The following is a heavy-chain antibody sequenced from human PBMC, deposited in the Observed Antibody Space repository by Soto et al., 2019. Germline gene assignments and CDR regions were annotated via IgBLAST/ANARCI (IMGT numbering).Heavy chain of an antibody. Sequence: GGSLRLSCAASGFTFSSYGMHWVRQAPGKXLEWVAVIWYDGSNKYYADSVKGRFTISRDNSKNTLYLQMNSLRAEDTAVYYCARTGITMVRGVMGLDNDAFDIWGQGTMVTVSS. CDR1: GFTFSSYG. D-gene: IGHD3-10*01. J-gene: IGHJ3*02. V-gene: IGHV3-33*01. CDR3: ARTGITMVRGVMGLDNDAFDI. CDR2: IWYDGSNK.